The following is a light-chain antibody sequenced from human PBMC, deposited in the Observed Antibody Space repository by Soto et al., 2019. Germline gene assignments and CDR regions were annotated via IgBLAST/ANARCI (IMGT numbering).Light chain of an antibody. J-gene: IGKJ1*01. CDR2: WGS. V-gene: IGKV4-1*01. CDR1: QSILYSSNNKNS. Sequence: DIVMTQSPDSLAVSLGERATINCRSSQSILYSSNNKNSLVWYQQRPGQPPKVLIYWGSAREFGVPDRFSGSGSGTDFTLTISSLQAEDVAVYYCQQYFTTPRTFGQGTKVEIK. CDR3: QQYFTTPRT.